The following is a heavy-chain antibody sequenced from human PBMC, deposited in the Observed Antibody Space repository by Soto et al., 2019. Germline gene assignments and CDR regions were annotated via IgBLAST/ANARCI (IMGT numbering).Heavy chain of an antibody. Sequence: PGESLKISCVGAGYSFITYWVAWVRQMPGKGLEWMGIFNPRDPAATYSPSFQGQVTISADRSISTAYLQWNSLKASDTAIYYCARGGKHGSHFYGMDVWGQGTTVTAP. CDR2: FNPRDPAA. V-gene: IGHV5-51*01. CDR1: GYSFITYW. D-gene: IGHD1-26*01. CDR3: ARGGKHGSHFYGMDV. J-gene: IGHJ6*02.